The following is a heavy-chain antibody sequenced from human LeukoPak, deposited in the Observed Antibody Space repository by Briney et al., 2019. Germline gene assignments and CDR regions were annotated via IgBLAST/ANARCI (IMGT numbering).Heavy chain of an antibody. CDR1: GGSISSYY. V-gene: IGHV4-59*01. CDR2: IYYSGST. J-gene: IGHJ4*02. Sequence: SETLSLTCTVSGGSISSYYWSWIRQPPGKGLEWIGYIYYSGSTNYNPSLKSRVTISVDTSKNQFSLKLSSVTAADMAVYYCARDQHRGGYYAVWGQGTLVTVSS. CDR3: ARDQHRGGYYAV. D-gene: IGHD3-22*01.